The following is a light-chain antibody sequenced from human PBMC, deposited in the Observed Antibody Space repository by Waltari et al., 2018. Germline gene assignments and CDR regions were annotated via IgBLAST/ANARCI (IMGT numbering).Light chain of an antibody. Sequence: EIVMTQSPATLSLSPVERAILPCRASQSVPTNLACYQQKPGQAPRLLIYGASTRATDIPARFSGSGSGTEFTLTISSLQSEDCAVYYCHQYNDGPPFNFGQGTKLEIK. V-gene: IGKV3-15*01. J-gene: IGKJ2*01. CDR1: QSVPTN. CDR2: GAS. CDR3: HQYNDGPPFN.